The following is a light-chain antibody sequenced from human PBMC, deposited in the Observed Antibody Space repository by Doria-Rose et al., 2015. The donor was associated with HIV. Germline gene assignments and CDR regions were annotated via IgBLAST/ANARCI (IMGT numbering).Light chain of an antibody. CDR3: SSYTSSSTLV. V-gene: IGLV2-14*03. Sequence: VSGSPGQSITISRTGTSSDVGGYNYVSWYQQHPGKAPKLMIYDVSNRPSGVSNRFSGSKSGNTASLTISGLQAEDEADYYCSSYTSSSTLVFGGGTKLTVL. CDR2: DVS. J-gene: IGLJ3*02. CDR1: SSDVGGYNY.